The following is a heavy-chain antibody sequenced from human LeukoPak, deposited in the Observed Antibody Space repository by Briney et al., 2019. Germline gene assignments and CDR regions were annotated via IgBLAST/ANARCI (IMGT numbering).Heavy chain of an antibody. D-gene: IGHD5-12*01. CDR1: GFTFSDYY. CDR2: ISSSGSTM. Sequence: GGSLRLSCTASGFTFSDYYMSWIRQAPGKGLEWVSYISSSGSTMYYTDSVKGRFTISRDNAKDSLYLQMNSLRAEDTAVYYCARDPGSGYEEHFDYWGQGTLVTVSS. V-gene: IGHV3-11*01. J-gene: IGHJ4*02. CDR3: ARDPGSGYEEHFDY.